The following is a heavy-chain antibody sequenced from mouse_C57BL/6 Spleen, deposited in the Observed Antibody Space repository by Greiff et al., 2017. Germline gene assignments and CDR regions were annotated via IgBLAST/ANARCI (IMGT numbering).Heavy chain of an antibody. V-gene: IGHV1-54*01. J-gene: IGHJ4*01. D-gene: IGHD3-2*02. CDR1: GYAFTNYL. CDR2: INPGSGGT. Sequence: QVQLQQSGAELVRPGTSVKVSCKASGYAFTNYLIEWVKQRPGQGLEWIGVINPGSGGTNYNEKFKGKATLTADKSSSTAYMQRSSLTSEDSAVYFCARQLRPYYYAMGYWGQGTSVTVSS. CDR3: ARQLRPYYYAMGY.